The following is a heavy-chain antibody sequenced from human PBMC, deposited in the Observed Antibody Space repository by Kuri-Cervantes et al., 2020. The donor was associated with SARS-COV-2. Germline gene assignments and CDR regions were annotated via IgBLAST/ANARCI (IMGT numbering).Heavy chain of an antibody. V-gene: IGHV1-69*13. D-gene: IGHD6-6*01. CDR1: GGTFSSYA. Sequence: SVKVSCKASGGTFSSYAISWVRQAPGQGPEWMGGIIPIFGTANYAQKFQGRVTITADEFTSTAYMELSSLRSEDTAVYYCARPVWWYSSSPADYYYGMDVWGQGTTVTVSS. CDR3: ARPVWWYSSSPADYYYGMDV. J-gene: IGHJ6*02. CDR2: IIPIFGTA.